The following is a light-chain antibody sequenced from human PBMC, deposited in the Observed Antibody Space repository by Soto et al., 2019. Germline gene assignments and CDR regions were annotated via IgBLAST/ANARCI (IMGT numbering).Light chain of an antibody. Sequence: DIQMTQSPSSVSASVGDRVTITCRASQGVSGWLAWYQQKPGKAPKLLIYSVSSLQSGVPARFSGSGSGTDFALTTSSLQPDDFATYYCQQANGFPVAFGGGTRVEIK. V-gene: IGKV1-12*01. CDR1: QGVSGW. CDR3: QQANGFPVA. J-gene: IGKJ4*01. CDR2: SVS.